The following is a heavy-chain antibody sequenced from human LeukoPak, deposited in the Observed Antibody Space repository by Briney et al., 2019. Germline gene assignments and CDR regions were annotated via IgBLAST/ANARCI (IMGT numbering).Heavy chain of an antibody. CDR2: ISYDGSNK. V-gene: IGHV3-30*18. D-gene: IGHD3-10*01. Sequence: GGSLRLSCAASGFTFSSYGMHWVRQAPGKGLEWVAVISYDGSNKYYADSVKGRFTISRDNSKNTLYLQMNSLRAEDTAVYYCAKDLYNYYGSGSYHYMDVWGKGTTVTVSS. J-gene: IGHJ6*03. CDR3: AKDLYNYYGSGSYHYMDV. CDR1: GFTFSSYG.